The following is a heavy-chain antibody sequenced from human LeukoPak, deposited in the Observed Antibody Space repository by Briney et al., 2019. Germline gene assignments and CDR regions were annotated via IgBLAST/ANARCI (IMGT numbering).Heavy chain of an antibody. V-gene: IGHV3-30*02. J-gene: IGHJ6*03. CDR3: AKDSIEGSTLIYHYYYMDV. Sequence: GGSLRLSCAASGFSFSYYGMHWVRQAPGKGREWVAFIRYDGSSKYYGDSVRGRFTISRDNSKNTLYLQMNTLRAEDTAVYYCAKDSIEGSTLIYHYYYMDVWGKGTTVSVSS. D-gene: IGHD3-3*02. CDR1: GFSFSYYG. CDR2: IRYDGSSK.